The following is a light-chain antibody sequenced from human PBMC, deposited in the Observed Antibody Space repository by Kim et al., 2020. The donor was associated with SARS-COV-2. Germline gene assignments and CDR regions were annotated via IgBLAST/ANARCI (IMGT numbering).Light chain of an antibody. Sequence: EIVLTQSPGTLSLSPGERATLPCRASQSVASNHLAWFQQKPGQAPRLLVYGTSSRATGIPDSFSGSGSGTDFTLTISRLEPEDFAIYYCQQYDRSPYTFGQGTKLEI. CDR2: GTS. V-gene: IGKV3-20*01. J-gene: IGKJ2*01. CDR1: QSVASNH. CDR3: QQYDRSPYT.